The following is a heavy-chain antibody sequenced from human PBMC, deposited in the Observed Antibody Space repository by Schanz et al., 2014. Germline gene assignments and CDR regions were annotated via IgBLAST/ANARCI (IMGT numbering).Heavy chain of an antibody. Sequence: EGQLAESGGGLVQPGGSLRLSCAASGFTFSNYAMSWVRQAPGKGLEWVSGFIVDSGNTYYAGSVKGRFTISRDNAKNSMYLHMKSLRGEDTAVYYCARDNYYGSGSCAYWGQGTLVTVSS. J-gene: IGHJ4*02. CDR2: FIVDSGNT. D-gene: IGHD3-10*01. CDR1: GFTFSNYA. CDR3: ARDNYYGSGSCAY. V-gene: IGHV3-23*04.